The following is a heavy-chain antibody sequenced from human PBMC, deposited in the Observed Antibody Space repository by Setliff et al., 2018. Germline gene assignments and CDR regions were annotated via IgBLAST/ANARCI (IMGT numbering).Heavy chain of an antibody. Sequence: LSLTCTVYGGSFPNYYWGWIRQSPGKGLEWIGEINHSGSTNYNPSLKSRLTISVDASTNQFSLKLYSVTAADTAVYYCRYWSGYYNNDYWGQGTLVTVSS. CDR3: RYWSGYYNNDY. J-gene: IGHJ4*02. CDR2: INHSGST. CDR1: GGSFPNYY. D-gene: IGHD3-3*01. V-gene: IGHV4-34*01.